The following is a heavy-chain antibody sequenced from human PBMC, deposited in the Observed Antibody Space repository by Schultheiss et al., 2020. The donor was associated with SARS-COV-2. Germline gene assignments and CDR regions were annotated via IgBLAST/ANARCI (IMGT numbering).Heavy chain of an antibody. D-gene: IGHD2-21*01. Sequence: SETLSLTCTVSGGSVSSGSYYWSWIRQPPGKGLEWIGRIYTSGSTYYNPSLKSRVTISVDTSKNQFSLKLSSVTAADTAVYYCARHEGPPSLAYCGGDCYLPWFDPWGQGTLVTVSS. CDR3: ARHEGPPSLAYCGGDCYLPWFDP. V-gene: IGHV4-39*01. CDR1: GGSVSSGSYY. J-gene: IGHJ5*02. CDR2: IYTSGST.